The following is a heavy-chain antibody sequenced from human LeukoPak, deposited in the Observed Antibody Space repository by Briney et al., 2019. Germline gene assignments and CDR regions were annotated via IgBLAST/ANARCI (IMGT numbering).Heavy chain of an antibody. D-gene: IGHD5-18*01. CDR1: GFTFSHYA. CDR3: VRDRRSTAMVEYNFDY. V-gene: IGHV3-23*01. J-gene: IGHJ4*02. CDR2: ITGSGVST. Sequence: GGSLRLSCAATGFTFSHYAINWVRQAPGKGLEWVSAITGSGVSTYYADSVKGRFTISRDNSKNTLYLQISSLKVEDTAVYYCVRDRRSTAMVEYNFDYWGQGTLVSVSS.